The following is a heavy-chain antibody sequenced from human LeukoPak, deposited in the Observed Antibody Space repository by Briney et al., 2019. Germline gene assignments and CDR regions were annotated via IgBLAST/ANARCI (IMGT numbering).Heavy chain of an antibody. CDR3: ARHTGSTGAFDI. Sequence: GESLKISCRGSGYSFTGYWIGWVRQMPGKGLEWMGMIYPADSDSRYSPSFQGQVTISADKSINIAYLQWGSLKASDTAMYYCARHTGSTGAFDIWGQGTMVTVSS. CDR1: GYSFTGYW. J-gene: IGHJ3*02. D-gene: IGHD1-1*01. CDR2: IYPADSDS. V-gene: IGHV5-51*01.